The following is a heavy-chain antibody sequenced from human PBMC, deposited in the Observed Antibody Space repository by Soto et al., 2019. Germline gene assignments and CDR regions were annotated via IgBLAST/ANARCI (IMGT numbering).Heavy chain of an antibody. V-gene: IGHV4-39*01. CDR2: IYYSGST. CDR3: ARQDGGYCSSTSCYLNWFDP. CDR1: GGSISSSSYY. J-gene: IGHJ5*02. D-gene: IGHD2-2*01. Sequence: QLQLQESGPGLVKPSETLSLTCTVSGGSISSSSYYWGWIRQPPGKGLEWIGSIYYSGSTYYNPSLKSRVTISVDMSKNQFSLKLSSVTAADTAVYYCARQDGGYCSSTSCYLNWFDPWGQGTLVTVSS.